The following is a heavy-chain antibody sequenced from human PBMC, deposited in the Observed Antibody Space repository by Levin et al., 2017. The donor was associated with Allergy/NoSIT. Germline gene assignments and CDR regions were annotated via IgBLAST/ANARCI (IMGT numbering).Heavy chain of an antibody. CDR2: IYNSGST. J-gene: IGHJ6*02. CDR1: GASISSYY. V-gene: IGHV4-59*08. CDR3: ARRFCNGDICYSGSHGMDV. Sequence: GSLRLSCTVSGASISSYYWSWIRQPPGKGLEWIGYIYNSGSTKYNPSLKSRVTISVDTSKNQFSLKLNSVTAADTAVYYCARRFCNGDICYSGSHGMDVWGQGTTVTVSS. D-gene: IGHD2-15*01.